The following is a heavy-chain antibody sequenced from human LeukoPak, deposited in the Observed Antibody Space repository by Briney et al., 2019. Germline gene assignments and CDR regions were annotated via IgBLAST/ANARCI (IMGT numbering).Heavy chain of an antibody. V-gene: IGHV1-69*05. D-gene: IGHD4-23*01. J-gene: IGHJ5*02. CDR2: IIPIFGTA. CDR3: ATDCGENSRFDP. CDR1: GGTFSSYA. Sequence: GASVTVSCKASGGTFSSYAISWVRQAPGPGLEWMGGIIPIFGTANYAQKFQGRATITTDESTSTAYMELSSLRSEDTAVYYCATDCGENSRFDPWGQGTLVTVSS.